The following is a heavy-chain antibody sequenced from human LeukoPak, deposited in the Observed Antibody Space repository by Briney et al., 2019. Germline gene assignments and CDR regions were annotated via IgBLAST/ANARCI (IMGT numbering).Heavy chain of an antibody. CDR3: ATVGADLLTYYFDY. CDR1: GFTFTSSA. J-gene: IGHJ4*02. Sequence: GTSVKVSCKASGFTFTSSAVQWVRQARGQRLEWIGWIVVGSGNTNYAQKFQERVTITRDMSTSTAYMELSSLRSEDTAVYYCATVGADLLTYYFDYWGQGTLVTVSS. CDR2: IVVGSGNT. D-gene: IGHD2-15*01. V-gene: IGHV1-58*01.